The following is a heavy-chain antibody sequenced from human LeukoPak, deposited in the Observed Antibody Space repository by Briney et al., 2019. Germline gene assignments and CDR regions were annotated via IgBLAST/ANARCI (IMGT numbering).Heavy chain of an antibody. CDR1: GYTFTSYG. V-gene: IGHV1-18*01. J-gene: IGHJ4*02. Sequence: GASVKVSCKASGYTFTSYGISWVRQAPGQGLEWMGWISAYNGNTNYAQKLQGRVTLTTDTSTSTAYMELRSLRSDDTAVYYCARVYSYGGGSGSYVHFDYWGQGTLVTVSS. D-gene: IGHD3-10*01. CDR2: ISAYNGNT. CDR3: ARVYSYGGGSGSYVHFDY.